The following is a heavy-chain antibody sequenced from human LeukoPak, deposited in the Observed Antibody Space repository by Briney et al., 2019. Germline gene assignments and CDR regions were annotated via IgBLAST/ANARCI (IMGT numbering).Heavy chain of an antibody. CDR3: ARDIWIAVADT. CDR2: ISYDGSNK. Sequence: GGSLRLSCAASGFTFSSYAMHWVRQAPGKGLEWVAVISYDGSNKYYADPVKGRFTISRDNSKNTLYLQMNSLRAEDTAVYYCARDIWIAVADTWGQGTLVTVSS. V-gene: IGHV3-30*04. CDR1: GFTFSSYA. J-gene: IGHJ5*02. D-gene: IGHD6-19*01.